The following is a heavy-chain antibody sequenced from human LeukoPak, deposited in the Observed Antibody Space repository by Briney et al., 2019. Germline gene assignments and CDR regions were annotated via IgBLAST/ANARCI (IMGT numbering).Heavy chain of an antibody. Sequence: GGSLRLSCAASGFTFDDYGMSWVRQAPGKGLEWVSGINWNGGSTVYADSVKGGFTISRDNAKNSLYLQMNSLRAEDTALYYCARGGKAMVTLSYYYYYMDVWGKGTTVTVSS. CDR3: ARGGKAMVTLSYYYYYMDV. CDR2: INWNGGST. J-gene: IGHJ6*03. CDR1: GFTFDDYG. V-gene: IGHV3-20*04. D-gene: IGHD5-18*01.